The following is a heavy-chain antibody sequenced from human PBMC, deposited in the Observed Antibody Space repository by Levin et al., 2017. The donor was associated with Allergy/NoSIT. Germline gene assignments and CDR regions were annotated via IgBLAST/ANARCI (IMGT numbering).Heavy chain of an antibody. V-gene: IGHV1-18*01. CDR1: GYTFTSYG. D-gene: IGHD2-15*01. CDR2: ISAYNGNT. CDR3: ARDRPLGYCSGGSCSYYFDY. Sequence: GASVKVSCKASGYTFTSYGISWVRQAPGQGLEWMGWISAYNGNTNYAQKLQGRVTMTTDTSTSTAYMELRSLRSDDTAVYYCARDRPLGYCSGGSCSYYFDYWGQGTLVTVSS. J-gene: IGHJ4*02.